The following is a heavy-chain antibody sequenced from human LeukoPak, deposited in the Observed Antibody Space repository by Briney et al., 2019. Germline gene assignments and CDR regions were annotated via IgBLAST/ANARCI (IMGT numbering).Heavy chain of an antibody. CDR3: ARLGYAFDI. Sequence: ASVKVSCKPSGYTFTAYYMNWVRQAPGQGLEWMGIIKPSGGSTSYAQKFQGRVTMTSDMSTSAVYMELSSLRSEDTAVYCCARLGYAFDIWVQGTMVTVSS. V-gene: IGHV1-46*01. D-gene: IGHD1-26*01. CDR2: IKPSGGST. J-gene: IGHJ3*02. CDR1: GYTFTAYY.